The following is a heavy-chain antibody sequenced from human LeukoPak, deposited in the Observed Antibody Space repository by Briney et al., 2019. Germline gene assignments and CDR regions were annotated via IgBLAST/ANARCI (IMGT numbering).Heavy chain of an antibody. CDR1: GGSISSGSYY. CDR3: ARNNPGAGGGFDY. D-gene: IGHD2-8*02. CDR2: IYTSGST. J-gene: IGHJ4*02. V-gene: IGHV4-61*02. Sequence: PSETLSLTCTVSGGSISSGSYYWSWIRQPAGKGLEWIGRIYTSGSTNYNPSLKSRVTISVDTSKNQFSLKLSSETAAATAVYYCARNNPGAGGGFDYLGQGTLVTVSS.